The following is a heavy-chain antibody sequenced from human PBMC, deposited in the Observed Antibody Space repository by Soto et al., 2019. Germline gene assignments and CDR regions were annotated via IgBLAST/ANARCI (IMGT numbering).Heavy chain of an antibody. Sequence: PGESLKISCEGSGYSFSSFWISWVRQMPVKGLEWMGKINPSDSYTKYSPSFQGHVTISADKSISTVYWQWISLKASDTPMYYWAKDGHGARRYYNYSYSMVFWGQGKTVRVAS. J-gene: IGHJ6*02. CDR1: GYSFSSFW. CDR2: INPSDSYT. CDR3: AKDGHGARRYYNYSYSMVF. D-gene: IGHD3-10*01. V-gene: IGHV5-10-1*01.